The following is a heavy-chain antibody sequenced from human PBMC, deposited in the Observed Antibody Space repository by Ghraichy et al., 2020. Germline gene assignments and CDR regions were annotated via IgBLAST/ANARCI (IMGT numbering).Heavy chain of an antibody. D-gene: IGHD6-13*01. V-gene: IGHV4-34*01. J-gene: IGHJ3*01. CDR2: INHSGST. CDR1: GGSFSDYF. Sequence: SETLSLTCAVFGGSFSDYFWSWIRQPPGKGLEWIGEINHSGSTKYNPSLKSRVTISVDTSKNQFSLKLNSVIAADMAVYYCARYSSNSYDDAFDSWGRGTLVTVS. CDR3: ARYSSNSYDDAFDS.